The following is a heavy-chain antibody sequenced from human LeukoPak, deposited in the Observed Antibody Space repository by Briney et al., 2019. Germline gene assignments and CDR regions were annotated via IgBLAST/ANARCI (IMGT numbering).Heavy chain of an antibody. CDR3: ARGRGRTSGNWFDP. D-gene: IGHD1-1*01. Sequence: ASVKVSCKASGYTFSSYGITWVRQAPGQGLEWMGWINTNTGNPTYAQGFTGRFVFSLDTSVSTAYLQISSLKAEDTAVYYCARGRGRTSGNWFDPWGQGTLVTVSS. J-gene: IGHJ5*02. CDR2: INTNTGNP. CDR1: GYTFSSYG. V-gene: IGHV7-4-1*02.